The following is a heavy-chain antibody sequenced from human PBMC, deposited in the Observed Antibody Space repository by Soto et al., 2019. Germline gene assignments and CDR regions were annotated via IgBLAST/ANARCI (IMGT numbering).Heavy chain of an antibody. CDR3: ARVRITMIVVPQYDFDY. V-gene: IGHV1-18*01. D-gene: IGHD3-22*01. CDR1: GYTFTSYG. CDR2: ISAYNGNT. Sequence: GASVKVSCKASGYTFTSYGISWVRQAPGQGLERMGWISAYNGNTNYAQKLQGRVTMTSDTSSSTAYMVLWSLRSDYTALYYCARVRITMIVVPQYDFDYWGQGTLVT. J-gene: IGHJ4*02.